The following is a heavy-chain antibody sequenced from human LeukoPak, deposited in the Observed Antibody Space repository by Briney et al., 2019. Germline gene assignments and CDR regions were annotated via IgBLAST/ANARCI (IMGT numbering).Heavy chain of an antibody. J-gene: IGHJ4*02. D-gene: IGHD6-19*01. V-gene: IGHV3-23*01. CDR1: GFTFSAYA. CDR2: ITTDGST. CDR3: AKARYGDGWYVSDF. Sequence: PGGSLRLSCAASGFTFSAYALSWVRLAPGKGPEWVSRITTDGSTIYADSVKGRFTISRDNSKNTLYLQMDSLRAEDTAVYYCAKARYGDGWYVSDFWGQGTLVTVSS.